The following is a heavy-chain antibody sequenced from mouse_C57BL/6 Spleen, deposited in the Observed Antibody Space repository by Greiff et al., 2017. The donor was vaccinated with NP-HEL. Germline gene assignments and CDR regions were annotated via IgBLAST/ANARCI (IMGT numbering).Heavy chain of an antibody. D-gene: IGHD1-1*01. J-gene: IGHJ2*01. CDR3: TRPSYYYGSSYFDY. V-gene: IGHV1-15*01. CDR2: IDPETGGT. Sequence: QVQLKQPGAELVKPGASVTLSCKASGYTFTDYEMHWVKQTPVHGLEWIGAIDPETGGTAYNQKFKGKAILTADKSSSTAYMELRSLTSEDSAVYYCTRPSYYYGSSYFDYWGQGTTLTVSS. CDR1: GYTFTDYE.